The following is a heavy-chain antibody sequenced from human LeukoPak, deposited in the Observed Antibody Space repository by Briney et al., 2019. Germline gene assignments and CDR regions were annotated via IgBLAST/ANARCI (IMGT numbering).Heavy chain of an antibody. CDR1: GFTFSSYG. CDR2: ISYDGSNK. CDR3: ARDLRELRPPFDY. Sequence: GGSLRLSCTASGFTFSSYGMHWVRQAPGKGLEWVAVISYDGSNKYYADSVKGRFTISRDNSKNTLYVQMNSLRAEDTAVYYCARDLRELRPPFDYWGQGTLVTVSP. V-gene: IGHV3-30*03. J-gene: IGHJ4*02. D-gene: IGHD1-7*01.